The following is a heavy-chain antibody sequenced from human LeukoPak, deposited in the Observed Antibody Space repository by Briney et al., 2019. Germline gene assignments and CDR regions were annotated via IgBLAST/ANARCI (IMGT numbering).Heavy chain of an antibody. CDR1: RFDFNIYE. J-gene: IGHJ4*02. D-gene: IGHD4/OR15-4a*01. V-gene: IGHV3-48*03. CDR2: ISGSGSLV. CDR3: ARDSLHNYGGTGYGYYFDY. Sequence: GGSLRLSCAASRFDFNIYEMIWVRQAPGKEPEWISYISGSGSLVYYADSVKGRFTVSRDNAQKSLFLQMNGLRVEDTAMYYCARDSLHNYGGTGYGYYFDYWGQGTPVTVSS.